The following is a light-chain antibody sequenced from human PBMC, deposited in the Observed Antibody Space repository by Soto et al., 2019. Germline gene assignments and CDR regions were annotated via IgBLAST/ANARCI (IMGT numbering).Light chain of an antibody. V-gene: IGKV3-15*01. J-gene: IGKJ3*01. CDR2: GAS. CDR1: QSVSSN. CDR3: QQYNNWPPKIT. Sequence: EIVMTHSPATLSVSPGERATLSCRASQSVSSNLAWYQQKPGQAPRLLIYGASTRATGIPARFSGSGSGTEFTLTISSLQSEDFAVYYCQQYNNWPPKITFGPGTKVDIK.